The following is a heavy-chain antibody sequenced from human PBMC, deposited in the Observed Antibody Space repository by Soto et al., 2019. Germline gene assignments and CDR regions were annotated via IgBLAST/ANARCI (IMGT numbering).Heavy chain of an antibody. Sequence: QVQLQESGPGLVKPSQTLSLTCTVSGGSISTGGYYWTWIRQHPGKGREWIGYIYYSGSTYYNPSLKSRVTLSVDTSKNQFSLKLSSVTAADTAVYYCARGLSVSLFDHWGQGTLVTVSS. CDR2: IYYSGST. V-gene: IGHV4-31*03. CDR1: GGSISTGGYY. CDR3: ARGLSVSLFDH. J-gene: IGHJ4*02. D-gene: IGHD2-8*01.